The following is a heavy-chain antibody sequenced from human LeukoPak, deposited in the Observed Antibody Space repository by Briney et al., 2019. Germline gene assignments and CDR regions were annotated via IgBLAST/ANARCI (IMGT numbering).Heavy chain of an antibody. CDR2: IYPGESDT. Sequence: GESLKISCKGSGYSFTSYWIGWVRQMPGKGLEWMGIIYPGESDTRYSPSFQGQVTISADESISTAYLQWSSLRASYTAIYYCARRAYGDYVFDYWGQGTLVTVSS. CDR3: ARRAYGDYVFDY. V-gene: IGHV5-51*01. CDR1: GYSFTSYW. J-gene: IGHJ4*02. D-gene: IGHD4-17*01.